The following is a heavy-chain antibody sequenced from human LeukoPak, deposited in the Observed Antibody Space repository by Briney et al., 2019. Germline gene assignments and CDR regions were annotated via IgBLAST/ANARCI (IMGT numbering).Heavy chain of an antibody. Sequence: GGSLRLSCAASGFTFSSYGMHWVRQAPGKGLEWVAVIWYDGSNKYYADSVKGRFTISRDNSKNTLYLQMNSLRVEDTAAYYCAREISSWYRTEGRFDPWGQGTLVTVSS. D-gene: IGHD6-13*01. CDR1: GFTFSSYG. V-gene: IGHV3-33*01. J-gene: IGHJ5*02. CDR2: IWYDGSNK. CDR3: AREISSWYRTEGRFDP.